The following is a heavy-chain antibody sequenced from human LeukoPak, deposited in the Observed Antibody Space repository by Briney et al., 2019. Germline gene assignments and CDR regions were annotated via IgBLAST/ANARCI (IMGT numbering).Heavy chain of an antibody. CDR3: AKDIDSSWYGRFDY. D-gene: IGHD6-13*01. J-gene: IGHJ4*02. CDR2: ISWNSGSI. V-gene: IGHV3-9*01. Sequence: GGSLRLSCAASGFTFDDYAMHWVRQAPGKGLGWVSGISWNSGSIGYADSVKGRFTISRDNAKNSLYLQINSLRAEDTALYYCAKDIDSSWYGRFDYWGQGTLVTVSS. CDR1: GFTFDDYA.